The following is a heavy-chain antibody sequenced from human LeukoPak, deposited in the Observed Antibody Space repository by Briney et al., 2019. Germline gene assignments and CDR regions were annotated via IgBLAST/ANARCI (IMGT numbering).Heavy chain of an antibody. CDR2: IYYSGST. V-gene: IGHV4-59*11. Sequence: SETLSLTCPVSGGSISSHYWSWIRQPPGKGLEWIGYIYYSGSTNYNPSLKSRVTISVDTSKNQFSLKLSSVTAADTAVYYCARALRDGYNQYYFDYWGQGTLVTVSS. CDR3: ARALRDGYNQYYFDY. D-gene: IGHD5-12*01. CDR1: GGSISSHY. J-gene: IGHJ4*02.